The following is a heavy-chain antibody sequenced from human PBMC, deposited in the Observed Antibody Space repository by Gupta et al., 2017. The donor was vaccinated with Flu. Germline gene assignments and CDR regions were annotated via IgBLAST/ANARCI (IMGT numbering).Heavy chain of an antibody. D-gene: IGHD3-22*01. CDR1: GFTFSSYA. CDR2: ISGSGGST. J-gene: IGHJ4*02. Sequence: EVQLLESGGGLVQPGGSLRLSCAASGFTFSSYALSWVRQAPGKGLEWVSAISGSGGSTYYADSVKGRFTISRDNSKNTLYLQMNSLRAEDTAVYYCAKITGDSSGYYGGPFDYWGQGTLVTVSS. CDR3: AKITGDSSGYYGGPFDY. V-gene: IGHV3-23*01.